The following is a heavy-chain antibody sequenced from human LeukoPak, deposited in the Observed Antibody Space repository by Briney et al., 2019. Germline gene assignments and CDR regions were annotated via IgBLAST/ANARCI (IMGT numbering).Heavy chain of an antibody. V-gene: IGHV3-48*01. CDR1: GFTFSSYD. Sequence: GGSLRLSCAASGFTFSSYDMNWVRQAPGKGLEWVSYISSSTSSTLYYADSVKGRFTISRDNAKNSLYLQMNSLRAEDTAVYYCARAPVTTVSPFFDYWGQGTLVTVSS. CDR2: ISSSTSSTL. J-gene: IGHJ4*02. CDR3: ARAPVTTVSPFFDY. D-gene: IGHD4-11*01.